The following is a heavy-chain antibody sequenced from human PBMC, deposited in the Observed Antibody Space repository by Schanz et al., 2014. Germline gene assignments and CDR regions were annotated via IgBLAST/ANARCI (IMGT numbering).Heavy chain of an antibody. CDR2: IWNNGVTK. V-gene: IGHV3-33*08. Sequence: VQLVESGGGLVQPGGSLRLSCAASGFTFSSYGLHWVRQPAGKGLEWVAVIWNNGVTKYYADSVRGRFTISRDRFQNTLYLRMSSLRAEDTAVYYCARPRFDYGEVDYWGQGTLVNVSS. D-gene: IGHD4-17*01. J-gene: IGHJ4*02. CDR3: ARPRFDYGEVDY. CDR1: GFTFSSYG.